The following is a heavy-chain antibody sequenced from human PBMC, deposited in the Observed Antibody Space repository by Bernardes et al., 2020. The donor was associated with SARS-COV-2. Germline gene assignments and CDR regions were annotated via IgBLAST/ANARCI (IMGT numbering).Heavy chain of an antibody. CDR1: GYTFTDYY. J-gene: IGHJ4*02. V-gene: IGHV1-2*02. CDR3: ARGSNTDY. Sequence: ASMKVSCKASGYTFTDYYIHWVRQAPGQGLEWMGWINPNSGGTKYAQNFQGRVTTTSDTSITTAYMELSSLKSDDTAVYYCARGSNTDYWGQGTLVTVSS. CDR2: INPNSGGT.